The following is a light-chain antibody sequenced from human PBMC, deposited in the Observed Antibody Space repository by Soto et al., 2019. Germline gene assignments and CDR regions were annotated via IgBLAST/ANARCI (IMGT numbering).Light chain of an antibody. V-gene: IGKV3-11*01. CDR3: HHRSSWPAT. Sequence: ETVLTQSPATLSLSPGEGATLSCRASQSVGSALAWYQQKPGQAPRLLIHDVSIRATGVPARFNGSGSGTGFTLTISNLESEDFAVYYCHHRSSWPATFGQGTKVEI. CDR1: QSVGSA. CDR2: DVS. J-gene: IGKJ1*01.